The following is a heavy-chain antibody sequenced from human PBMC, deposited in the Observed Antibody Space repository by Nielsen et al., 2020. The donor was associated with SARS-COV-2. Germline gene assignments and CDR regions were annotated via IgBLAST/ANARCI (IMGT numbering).Heavy chain of an antibody. Sequence: GGSLRLSCAASGFTFSSYSMNWVRQAPGKGLEWVSSISSGSTYIYYADSVKGRFTISRDNAKNSLYLQMNSLRAEDTAVYYCARAGGGWLVMGFLSYYYYGMDVWGQGTTVTVSS. J-gene: IGHJ6*02. CDR2: ISSGSTYI. V-gene: IGHV3-21*01. D-gene: IGHD6-19*01. CDR3: ARAGGGWLVMGFLSYYYYGMDV. CDR1: GFTFSSYS.